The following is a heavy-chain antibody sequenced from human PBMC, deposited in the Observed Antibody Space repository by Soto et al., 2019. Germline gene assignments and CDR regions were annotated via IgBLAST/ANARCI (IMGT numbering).Heavy chain of an antibody. J-gene: IGHJ6*03. V-gene: IGHV3-23*01. D-gene: IGHD2-8*02. Sequence: GGSLRLSCAASGFTFSSYAMSWVRQAPGKGLEWVSAISGSGGSTYYADSVKGRFTISRDNSKNTLYLQMNSLRAEDTAVYYCAKSVDYWSDYYYYYYYMDVWGKGTTVTV. CDR1: GFTFSSYA. CDR2: ISGSGGST. CDR3: AKSVDYWSDYYYYYYYMDV.